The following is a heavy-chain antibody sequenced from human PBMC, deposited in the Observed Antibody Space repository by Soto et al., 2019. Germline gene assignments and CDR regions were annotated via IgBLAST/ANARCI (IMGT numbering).Heavy chain of an antibody. CDR3: ARDLSGASGGWYAGSSDY. CDR1: GYTFTSYA. J-gene: IGHJ4*02. V-gene: IGHV1-3*01. CDR2: INAGNGNT. Sequence: QVQLVQSGAEVKKPGASVKVSCKASGYTFTSYAMHWVRQAPGQRLEWMGWINAGNGNTKYSQKFQGRVTITRDTSASTAYMELSSLRSEDTAVYYCARDLSGASGGWYAGSSDYWGQGTLVTVSS. D-gene: IGHD6-19*01.